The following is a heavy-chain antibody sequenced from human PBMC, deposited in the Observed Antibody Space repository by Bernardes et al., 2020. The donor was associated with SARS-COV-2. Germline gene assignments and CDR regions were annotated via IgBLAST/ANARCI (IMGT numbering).Heavy chain of an antibody. CDR2: IIPILGIA. V-gene: IGHV1-69*04. CDR3: ARETSIAVAATGGGYYGMDV. CDR1: GGTFSSYT. J-gene: IGHJ6*02. Sequence: SVKVSCKASGGTFSSYTISWVRQAPGQGLEWMGRIIPILGIANYAQKFQGRVTITADKSTSTAYMELSSLRSEDTAVYYCARETSIAVAATGGGYYGMDVWGQGTTVTVSS. D-gene: IGHD6-19*01.